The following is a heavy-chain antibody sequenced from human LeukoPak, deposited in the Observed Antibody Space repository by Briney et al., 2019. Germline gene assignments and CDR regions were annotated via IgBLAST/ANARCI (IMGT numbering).Heavy chain of an antibody. V-gene: IGHV4-59*01. CDR1: GGSISSYY. J-gene: IGHJ3*02. CDR2: IYYSGST. D-gene: IGHD1-20*01. CDR3: AGITGTFLDAFDI. Sequence: SETLSPTCTVSGGSISSYYWSWIRQPPGKGLEWIGYIYYSGSTNYNPSLKSRVTISVDTSKNQFSLKLSSVTAADTAVYYCAGITGTFLDAFDIWGQGTMVTVSS.